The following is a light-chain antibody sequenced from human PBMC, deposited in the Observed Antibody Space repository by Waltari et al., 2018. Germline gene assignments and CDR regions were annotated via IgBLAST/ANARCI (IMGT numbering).Light chain of an antibody. J-gene: IGLJ3*02. CDR2: VNSDGSH. CDR1: SGHTSNI. Sequence: QLVLTQSPSASASLGASVKLTCTLSSGHTSNIVAWLQQQPEKGPRYLLKVNSDGSHSKGDEIPDRFSGSSSGAERYLTISSLQSEDEADYYCQTGGHGTWVFGGGTKLTFL. V-gene: IGLV4-69*01. CDR3: QTGGHGTWV.